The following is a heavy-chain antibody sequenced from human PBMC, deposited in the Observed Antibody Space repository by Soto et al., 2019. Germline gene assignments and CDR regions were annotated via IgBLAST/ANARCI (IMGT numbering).Heavy chain of an antibody. V-gene: IGHV4-39*01. Sequence: SETLSLTCTVSGGSISSSSYYWGWIRQPPGKGLEWIGSIYYSGSTYYNPSLKSRITISVDTSKNQFSLKLSSVTAADTAVYYCARLSSTPDFTANWFDPWGQGTLVTVSS. J-gene: IGHJ5*02. CDR1: GGSISSSSYY. CDR2: IYYSGST. CDR3: ARLSSTPDFTANWFDP. D-gene: IGHD2-2*01.